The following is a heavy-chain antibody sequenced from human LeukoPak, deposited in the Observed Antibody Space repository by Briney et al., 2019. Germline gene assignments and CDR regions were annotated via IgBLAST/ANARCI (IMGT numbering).Heavy chain of an antibody. CDR1: GFTLSSYA. V-gene: IGHV3-64*01. Sequence: GGSLRLSCAASGFTLSSYAMHWVRQAPGKGLEYVSAISSNGGSTYYANSVKGRFTISRDNSKNTLYLQMGSLRAEDMAVYYCARGPGAYSSGWYVAFDIRGQGTMVTVSS. CDR2: ISSNGGST. D-gene: IGHD6-19*01. J-gene: IGHJ3*02. CDR3: ARGPGAYSSGWYVAFDI.